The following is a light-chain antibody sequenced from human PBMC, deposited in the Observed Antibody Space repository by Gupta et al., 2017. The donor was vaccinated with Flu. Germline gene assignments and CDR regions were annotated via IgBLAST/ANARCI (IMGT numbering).Light chain of an antibody. J-gene: IGKJ2*03. CDR3: QQDGSSYS. CDR2: GAS. CDR1: QSVSSIY. Sequence: EIVFTLSPGTLSLSPGERATLSCRASQSVSSIYLDWYQQKPGQAPRLIIYGASSRAKGIPDRFSGSGSGTDFTLTSRRREAEDCAVYYRQQDGSSYSFGQGTKLEIK. V-gene: IGKV3-20*01.